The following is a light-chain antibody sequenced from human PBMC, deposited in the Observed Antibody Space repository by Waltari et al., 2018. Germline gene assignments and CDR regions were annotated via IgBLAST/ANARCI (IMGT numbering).Light chain of an antibody. J-gene: IGKJ3*01. CDR2: DAS. CDR1: QSLSSY. V-gene: IGKV3-11*01. CDR3: QQRSNWPPH. Sequence: EIVLTQSPATLSLSPGERATLSCRASQSLSSYLAWYQQKPGQAPRLLIYDASNRATGIPARFSGSGSGTDFTLTISSLEPEDFAVYYCQQRSNWPPHFGPGTKVDIK.